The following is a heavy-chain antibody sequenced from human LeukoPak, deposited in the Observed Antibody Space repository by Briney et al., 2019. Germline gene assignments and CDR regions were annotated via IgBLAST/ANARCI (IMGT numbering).Heavy chain of an antibody. Sequence: ETLSLTCTVSGGSIRSSSYYWGWVRQAPGKGLEWVSSISSSSSYIYYADSVKGRFTISRDNAKNSLCLQMNSLRAEDTAVYYCAREVLRQKKIDYWGQGTLVTVSS. D-gene: IGHD5-12*01. V-gene: IGHV3-21*01. CDR1: GGSIRSSSYY. CDR3: AREVLRQKKIDY. CDR2: ISSSSSYI. J-gene: IGHJ4*02.